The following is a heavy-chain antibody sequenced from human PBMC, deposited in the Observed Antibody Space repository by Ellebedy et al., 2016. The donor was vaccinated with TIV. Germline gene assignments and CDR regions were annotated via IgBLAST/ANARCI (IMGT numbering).Heavy chain of an antibody. CDR1: GGSISSYY. V-gene: IGHV4-59*01. J-gene: IGHJ5*02. CDR3: ARFVTTVTSNWFDP. Sequence: MPSETLSLTCTVSGGSISSYYWSWIRQPPGKGLEWIGYIYYSGSTNYNPSLKSRVTISVDTSKNPFSLKLSSVTAADTAVYYCARFVTTVTSNWFDPWGQGTLVTVSS. D-gene: IGHD4-17*01. CDR2: IYYSGST.